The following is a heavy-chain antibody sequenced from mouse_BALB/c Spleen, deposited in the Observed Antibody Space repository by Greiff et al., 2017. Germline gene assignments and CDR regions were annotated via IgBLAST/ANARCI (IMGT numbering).Heavy chain of an antibody. D-gene: IGHD2-3*01. J-gene: IGHJ4*01. CDR2: IWAGGST. Sequence: VQRVESGPGLVAPSQSLSITCTVSGFSLTSYGVHWVRQPPGKGLEWLGVIWAGGSTNYNSALMSRLSISKDNSKSQGFLNMNSLQTDDTAMYYCARDPDGYYYAMDYWGQGTSVTVSS. CDR1: GFSLTSYG. V-gene: IGHV2-9*02. CDR3: ARDPDGYYYAMDY.